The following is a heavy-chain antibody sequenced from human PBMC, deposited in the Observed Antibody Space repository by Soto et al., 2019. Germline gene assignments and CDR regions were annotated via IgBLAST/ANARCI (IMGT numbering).Heavy chain of an antibody. CDR2: IKSDGRRT. CDR1: GFSFSSYW. Sequence: EVQLVESGGGLVQPGGSLRLSCAASGFSFSSYWMHWVRQVPGKGLVWVSRIKSDGRRTNYADSVKGRFTISRDNAKNTLFLQMTSLRAEDTAVYYCARGVSGYNAMDVWGQGTTVTVSS. CDR3: ARGVSGYNAMDV. V-gene: IGHV3-74*01. D-gene: IGHD2-2*02. J-gene: IGHJ6*02.